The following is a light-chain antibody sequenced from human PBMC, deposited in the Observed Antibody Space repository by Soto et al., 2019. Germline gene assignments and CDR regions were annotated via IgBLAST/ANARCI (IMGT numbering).Light chain of an antibody. V-gene: IGLV1-40*01. Sequence: QSVLTQPPSVSGAPGQRVTISCTGSSSNIGAGYDVHWYQQLPGTAPKLLISGNSNRPSGVPDRFSGSKSGTSASLAITGLQAEDEADYYCQSYDNRLSGSVFGGGTKLTVL. CDR2: GNS. CDR1: SSNIGAGYD. J-gene: IGLJ2*01. CDR3: QSYDNRLSGSV.